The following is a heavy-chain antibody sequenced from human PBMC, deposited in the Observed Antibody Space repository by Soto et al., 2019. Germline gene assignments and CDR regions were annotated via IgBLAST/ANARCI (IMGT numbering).Heavy chain of an antibody. Sequence: QVQLVESGGGVVQPGRSLRLSCAASGFTFSNYAMHWVRQAPGKGLEWVAVISYDGSNKYYADSVKGRFTISRDNSKNTLYVQMNSLRAEDTAVYYCARVGYSYGYAGGIYGFWGQGTLVTVSS. CDR3: ARVGYSYGYAGGIYGF. D-gene: IGHD5-18*01. V-gene: IGHV3-30-3*01. J-gene: IGHJ4*02. CDR1: GFTFSNYA. CDR2: ISYDGSNK.